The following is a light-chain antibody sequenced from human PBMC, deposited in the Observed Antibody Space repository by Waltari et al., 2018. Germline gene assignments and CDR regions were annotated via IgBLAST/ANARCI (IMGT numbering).Light chain of an antibody. CDR2: WAS. Sequence: DIVMTQSPDSLAVSLGERATINCKSSQSVLYSSNNRNYLAWYQQKPGQPPKLRIYWASTRESGVPERFSGSGSGTDFTLTISSLQAEDVAVYYCQQYYTTPFTFGPGTKAEIK. CDR3: QQYYTTPFT. CDR1: QSVLYSSNNRNY. J-gene: IGKJ3*01. V-gene: IGKV4-1*01.